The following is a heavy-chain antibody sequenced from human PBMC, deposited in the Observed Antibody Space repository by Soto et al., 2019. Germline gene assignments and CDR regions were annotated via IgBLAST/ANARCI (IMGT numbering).Heavy chain of an antibody. CDR2: ISYDGSNK. D-gene: IGHD5-18*01. V-gene: IGHV3-30-3*01. CDR1: GFTFSSYA. CDR3: ARGVGIRYSYGADYYDGMDV. Sequence: QVQLVESGGGVVQPGRSLRLSCAASGFTFSSYAMHWVRQAPGKGLEWVAVISYDGSNKYYADSVKGRFTISRDNSKNTLYLQMNSLRAEDTAVYYCARGVGIRYSYGADYYDGMDVWGQGTTVTVSS. J-gene: IGHJ6*02.